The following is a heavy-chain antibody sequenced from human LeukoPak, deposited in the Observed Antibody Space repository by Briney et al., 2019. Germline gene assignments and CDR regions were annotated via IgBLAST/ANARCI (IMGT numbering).Heavy chain of an antibody. CDR3: ARGLFASGSYYNFFDY. J-gene: IGHJ4*02. CDR2: IFNGGST. V-gene: IGHV3-66*01. D-gene: IGHD3-10*01. Sequence: QPGGSLRLSCAASGFTVSSKYMSWVRQAPGKGLEWVSVIFNGGSTYYADSVKGRFTISTDNSKNMLYLPMNSLRAEDTAVYYCARGLFASGSYYNFFDYWAQGTLVTVSS. CDR1: GFTVSSKY.